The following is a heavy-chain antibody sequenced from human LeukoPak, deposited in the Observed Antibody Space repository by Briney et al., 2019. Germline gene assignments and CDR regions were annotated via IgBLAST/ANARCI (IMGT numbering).Heavy chain of an antibody. D-gene: IGHD3-10*01. CDR2: IYTSGST. J-gene: IGHJ3*02. Sequence: SETLSLTCTVSGGSISSYYWSWIRQPAGKGLEWIGRIYTSGSTNYNPSLKSRVTMSVDTSKNQFSLKLSSVTAADTAVYYCARGGETRTRHAFDIWGQGTMVTVSS. CDR1: GGSISSYY. CDR3: ARGGETRTRHAFDI. V-gene: IGHV4-4*07.